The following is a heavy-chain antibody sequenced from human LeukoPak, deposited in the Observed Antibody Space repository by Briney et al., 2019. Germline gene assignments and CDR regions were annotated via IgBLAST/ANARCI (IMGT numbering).Heavy chain of an antibody. V-gene: IGHV4-39*01. Sequence: PSEPLSLTCTVSGGSISSRPYYWGWIRQPPGKGLEWIGEINHSGSTNYNPSLKSRVTISVDTSKHQFSLKLSSVTAADTAVYYCARHAVLVVPAATQYAYYYYMDVWGKGTTVTISS. D-gene: IGHD2-2*01. CDR2: INHSGST. CDR1: GGSISSRPYY. J-gene: IGHJ6*03. CDR3: ARHAVLVVPAATQYAYYYYMDV.